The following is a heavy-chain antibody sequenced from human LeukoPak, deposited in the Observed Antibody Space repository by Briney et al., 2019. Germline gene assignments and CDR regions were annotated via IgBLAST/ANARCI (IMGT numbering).Heavy chain of an antibody. Sequence: GGSLRLSCAASGFTFSSYAMSWVRQAPGEGLEWVSAISGSGGSTYYADSVKGRFTISRDNSKNTLYLQMNSLRAEDTAVYYCAKRQAVSSTSYYFDFWGQGTLVTVSS. J-gene: IGHJ4*02. D-gene: IGHD2-2*01. CDR3: AKRQAVSSTSYYFDF. CDR1: GFTFSSYA. CDR2: ISGSGGST. V-gene: IGHV3-23*01.